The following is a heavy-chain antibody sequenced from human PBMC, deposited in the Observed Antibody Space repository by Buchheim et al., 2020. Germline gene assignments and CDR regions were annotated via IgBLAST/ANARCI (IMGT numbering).Heavy chain of an antibody. J-gene: IGHJ5*02. V-gene: IGHV4-59*01. CDR3: ARERIHQVDWFDP. D-gene: IGHD2-15*01. CDR2: IYYSGST. Sequence: QVQLQESGPGLVKPSETLSLTCTVSGGSISSYYWSWIRQPPGKGLEWIGYIYYSGSTNYNPSLTSRVTISVDTSKNQFSLKLSSVTAADTAVYYCARERIHQVDWFDPWGQGTL. CDR1: GGSISSYY.